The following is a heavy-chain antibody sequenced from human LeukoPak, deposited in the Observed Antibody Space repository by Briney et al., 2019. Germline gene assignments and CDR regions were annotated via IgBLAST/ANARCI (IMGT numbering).Heavy chain of an antibody. CDR2: IYPGDSDT. V-gene: IGHV5-51*01. CDR3: ARLSGYSSSWYYFDY. CDR1: GYSFTSYW. D-gene: IGHD6-13*01. J-gene: IGHJ4*02. Sequence: EXXKISCKGSGYSFTSYWIGWVRQMPGKGLEWMGIIYPGDSDTIYSPSFQGQVTISADKSISTAYLQWSSLKASDTAMYYCARLSGYSSSWYYFDYWGQGTLVTVSS.